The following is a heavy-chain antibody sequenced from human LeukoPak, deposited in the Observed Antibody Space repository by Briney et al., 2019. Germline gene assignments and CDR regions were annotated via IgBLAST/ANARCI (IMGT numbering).Heavy chain of an antibody. CDR3: ARVTFNYFGSGGAFDI. V-gene: IGHV3-66*01. J-gene: IGHJ3*02. CDR1: GFTVSSNY. Sequence: QPGGSLRLSCAASGFTVSSNYMSWVRQAPGKGLEWVSIIYSDGSTYYADSVKGRFTISRDNSKNTLYLQMNSLRAEDTAVYYCARVTFNYFGSGGAFDIWGQGTMVTVSS. D-gene: IGHD3-10*01. CDR2: IYSDGST.